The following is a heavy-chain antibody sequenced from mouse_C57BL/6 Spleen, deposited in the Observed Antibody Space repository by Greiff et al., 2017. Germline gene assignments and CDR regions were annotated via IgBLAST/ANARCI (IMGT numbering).Heavy chain of an antibody. D-gene: IGHD2-4*01. CDR3: ARDYDYDGGYDAMDY. CDR2: ISDGGSYT. J-gene: IGHJ4*01. V-gene: IGHV5-4*01. CDR1: GFTFSSYA. Sequence: EVKLVESGGGLVKPGGSLKLSCAASGFTFSSYAMSWVRQTPEKRLEWVATISDGGSYTYYPDNVKGRFTIARDNAKNNLYLQLSHLKSEDTAMYYCARDYDYDGGYDAMDYWGQGTSVTVSS.